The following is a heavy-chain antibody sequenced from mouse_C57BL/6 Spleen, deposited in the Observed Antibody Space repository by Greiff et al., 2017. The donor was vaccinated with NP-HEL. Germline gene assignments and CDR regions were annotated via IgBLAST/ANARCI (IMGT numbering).Heavy chain of an antibody. CDR1: GFTFSSYA. CDR2: ISSGGDYI. CDR3: TRKGGSSPFAY. D-gene: IGHD1-1*01. V-gene: IGHV5-9-1*02. J-gene: IGHJ3*01. Sequence: DVHLVESGEGLVKPGGSLKLSCAASGFTFSSYAMSWVRQTPEKRLEWVAYISSGGDYIYYADTVKGRFTISRDNARNTLYLQMSSLKSEDTAMYYCTRKGGSSPFAYWGQGTLVTVSA.